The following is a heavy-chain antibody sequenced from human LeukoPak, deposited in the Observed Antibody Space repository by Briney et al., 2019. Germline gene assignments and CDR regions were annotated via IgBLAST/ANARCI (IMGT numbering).Heavy chain of an antibody. CDR3: ARGLGYSSDY. J-gene: IGHJ4*02. D-gene: IGHD6-13*01. CDR2: IYYFGSP. CDR1: GGSISPYY. V-gene: IGHV4-59*01. Sequence: SETLSLTCNVSGGSISPYYWTWIRQPPGKGLEWIGFIYYFGSPNYNPSLKSRVTILVDTSKNQFSLQLTSVTAADTAVYYCARGLGYSSDYWGPGILVTVSS.